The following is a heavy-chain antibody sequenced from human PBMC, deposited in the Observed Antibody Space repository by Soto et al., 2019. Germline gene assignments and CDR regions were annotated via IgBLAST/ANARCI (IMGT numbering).Heavy chain of an antibody. D-gene: IGHD3-3*01. V-gene: IGHV1-46*01. CDR1: GYTFTSYY. Sequence: ASVKVSCKASGYTFTSYYMHWVRQAPGQGLEWMGIINPSGGSTSYAQKLQGRVTMTTDTSTSTAYMELRSLRSDDTAVYYCALYDFWSGYYHFDIWGQGTMVTVSS. J-gene: IGHJ3*02. CDR2: INPSGGST. CDR3: ALYDFWSGYYHFDI.